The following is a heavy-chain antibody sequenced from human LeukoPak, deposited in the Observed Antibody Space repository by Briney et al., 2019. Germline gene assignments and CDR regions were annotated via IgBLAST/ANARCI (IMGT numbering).Heavy chain of an antibody. Sequence: GGSLRLSCAASGFTFSTYCMHWVRQPPGKGLVWVSQICTDGGSIKYADSVRGRFTIFRDNAKNTLYLQMNSLRAEDTAVYYCVRGVPVTPGIDYWGQGTLVTVSS. CDR3: VRGVPVTPGIDY. V-gene: IGHV3-74*01. J-gene: IGHJ4*02. D-gene: IGHD2-2*01. CDR1: GFTFSTYC. CDR2: ICTDGGSI.